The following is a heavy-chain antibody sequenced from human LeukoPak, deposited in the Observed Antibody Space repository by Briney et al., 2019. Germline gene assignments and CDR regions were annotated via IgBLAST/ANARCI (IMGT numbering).Heavy chain of an antibody. J-gene: IGHJ4*02. CDR3: ATRPTPGDYPLDY. CDR2: IKSKSDGGAT. Sequence: PGGSLRLSCVASGLIFSNAWMNWVRQAPGKGLEWVGRIKSKSDGGATDYAAPVKGRFTISRGDSKNTLYLQMSSLKTEDTAVYYCATRPTPGDYPLDYWGQGTLVTVSS. D-gene: IGHD4-17*01. V-gene: IGHV3-15*01. CDR1: GLIFSNAW.